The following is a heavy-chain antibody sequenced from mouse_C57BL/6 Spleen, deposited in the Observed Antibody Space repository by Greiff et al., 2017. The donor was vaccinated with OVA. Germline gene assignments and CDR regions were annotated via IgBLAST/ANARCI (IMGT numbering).Heavy chain of an antibody. CDR3: ARREGYAHYYAMDY. D-gene: IGHD2-2*01. V-gene: IGHV1-82*01. CDR1: GYAFSSSW. Sequence: VQRVESGPELVKPGASVKISCKASGYAFSSSWMNWVKQRPGKGLEWIGRIYPGDGDTNYNGKFKGKATLTADKSSSTAYMQLSSLTSEDSAVYFCARREGYAHYYAMDYWGQGTSVTVSS. J-gene: IGHJ4*01. CDR2: IYPGDGDT.